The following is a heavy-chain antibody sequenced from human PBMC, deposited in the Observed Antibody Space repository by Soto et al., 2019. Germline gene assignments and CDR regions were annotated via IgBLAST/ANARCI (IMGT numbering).Heavy chain of an antibody. D-gene: IGHD2-21*02. CDR2: IGSRGDT. V-gene: IGHV3-21*01. CDR3: AREETAWPLAYGLDV. Sequence: GGSLRLSCAASGFTFGNYSMHWVRQAPGKGLEWVSSIGSRGDTYYADSVKGRLTISRGYAKNSLSLQMNSLRAEDTAVYYCAREETAWPLAYGLDVWGQGTTVTVSS. CDR1: GFTFGNYS. J-gene: IGHJ6*02.